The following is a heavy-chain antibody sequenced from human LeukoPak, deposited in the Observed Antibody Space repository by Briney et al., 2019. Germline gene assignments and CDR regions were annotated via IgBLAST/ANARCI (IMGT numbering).Heavy chain of an antibody. V-gene: IGHV4-39*07. CDR2: IYYSGST. CDR1: GFTFSSYW. Sequence: GSLRLSCAASGFTFSSYWMSWVRQAPGKGLEWIGSIYYSGSTYYNPSLKSRVTISVDTSKNQFSLKLSSVTAADTAVYYCARGTRNWFDPWGQGTLVTVSS. J-gene: IGHJ5*02. CDR3: ARGTRNWFDP.